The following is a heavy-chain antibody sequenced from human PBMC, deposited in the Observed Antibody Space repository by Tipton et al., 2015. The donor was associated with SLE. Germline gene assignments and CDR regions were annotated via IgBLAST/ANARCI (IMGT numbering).Heavy chain of an antibody. CDR2: IIPVSGAA. J-gene: IGHJ4*02. V-gene: IGHV1-69*01. CDR3: ARDRGGIAAPGLIGFDY. D-gene: IGHD6-13*01. CDR1: GGTLSSYA. Sequence: QSGPEVKKPGSSVKVSCKASGGTLSSYAINWVRQAPGQGLEWMGGIIPVSGAANYAQKFQGRVSITADESPSTAYMELSSLRSEDTAVYYCARDRGGIAAPGLIGFDYWGQGTLVTVSS.